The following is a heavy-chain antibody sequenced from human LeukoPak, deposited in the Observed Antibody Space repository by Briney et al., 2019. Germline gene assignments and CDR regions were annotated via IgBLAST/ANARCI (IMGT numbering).Heavy chain of an antibody. CDR2: TYSDGRT. V-gene: IGHV3-53*01. J-gene: IGHJ4*02. Sequence: GGSLRLSCAASGFTVSSNYMSWVRQAPGKGLEWDAVTYSDGRTYYADSVKGRFTISRDNSKNTLYLQMNSLRAEDTAVYYCARSIAAAGTHPYYFDFWGQGTLVTVSS. CDR3: ARSIAAAGTHPYYFDF. D-gene: IGHD6-13*01. CDR1: GFTVSSNY.